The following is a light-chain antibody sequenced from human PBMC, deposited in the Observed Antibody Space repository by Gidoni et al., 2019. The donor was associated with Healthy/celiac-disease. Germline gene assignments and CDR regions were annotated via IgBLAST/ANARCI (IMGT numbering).Light chain of an antibody. CDR2: LNSDGSH. J-gene: IGLJ2*01. Sequence: QLVLTQSPSASASLGASVKLTCTLSSGHSSYAIAWHQQQPEKGPRYLMKLNSDGSHSQGDGIPDRFSGSSSGAERYLTISSLQSEDEADYYCQTWGTGIQPLFGGGTKLTVL. CDR1: SGHSSYA. CDR3: QTWGTGIQPL. V-gene: IGLV4-69*01.